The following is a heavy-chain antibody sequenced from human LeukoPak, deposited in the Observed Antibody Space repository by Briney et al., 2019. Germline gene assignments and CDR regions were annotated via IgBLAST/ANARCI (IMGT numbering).Heavy chain of an antibody. D-gene: IGHD3-10*01. CDR1: GFTFSKYD. CDR3: AKDGRDYFVSGSHYRGVPALDY. Sequence: GGSLRPSCAASGFTFSKYDMHWVRQAPGKGLEWVAFIWSDGSNKYYADSVKGRFTISRDNSKNTLYLQMNSLRAEDTAVYYCAKDGRDYFVSGSHYRGVPALDYWSQGTLVTVSS. V-gene: IGHV3-30*02. CDR2: IWSDGSNK. J-gene: IGHJ4*02.